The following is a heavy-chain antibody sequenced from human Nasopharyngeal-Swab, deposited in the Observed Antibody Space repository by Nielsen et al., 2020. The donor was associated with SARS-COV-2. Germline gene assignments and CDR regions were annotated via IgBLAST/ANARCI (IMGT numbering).Heavy chain of an antibody. J-gene: IGHJ3*02. Sequence: SLRLSCTASGFTFGDYAMSWVRQAPGKGLEWVGFIRSKAYGGTTEYAASVKGRFTISRDDSKSIAYLQMNSLKTEDTAVYYCTRDGGDGYCSGGSCSDAFDIWGQGTMVTVSS. CDR3: TRDGGDGYCSGGSCSDAFDI. CDR2: IRSKAYGGTT. CDR1: GFTFGDYA. D-gene: IGHD2-15*01. V-gene: IGHV3-49*04.